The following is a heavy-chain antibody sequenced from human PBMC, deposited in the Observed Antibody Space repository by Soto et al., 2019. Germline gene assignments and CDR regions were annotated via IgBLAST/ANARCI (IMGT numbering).Heavy chain of an antibody. Sequence: EVQLVESGGGLVKPGGSLRLSCAASGFTFSNAWMSWVRQAPGKGLEWVGRIKSKTDGGTTDYAAPVKGRFTISRDDSKNTLYLQMNSLKTEDTAVYYCTTFSYSSSRAAFDIWGQGTMVTVSS. CDR1: GFTFSNAW. D-gene: IGHD6-13*01. CDR2: IKSKTDGGTT. V-gene: IGHV3-15*01. J-gene: IGHJ3*02. CDR3: TTFSYSSSRAAFDI.